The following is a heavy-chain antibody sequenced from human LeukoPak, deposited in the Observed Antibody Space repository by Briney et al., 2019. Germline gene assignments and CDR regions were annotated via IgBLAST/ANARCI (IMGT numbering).Heavy chain of an antibody. CDR2: IIPILGIA. CDR1: GGTFSSYA. D-gene: IGHD3-9*01. J-gene: IGHJ4*02. Sequence: SVKVSCKASGGTFSSYAISWVRQAPGQGLEWMGRIIPILGIANYAQKFQGRVTITADKSTSTAYMELSSLRSEDTAVYYCARALPLVTQFLTLDYWGQGTLVTVSS. CDR3: ARALPLVTQFLTLDY. V-gene: IGHV1-69*04.